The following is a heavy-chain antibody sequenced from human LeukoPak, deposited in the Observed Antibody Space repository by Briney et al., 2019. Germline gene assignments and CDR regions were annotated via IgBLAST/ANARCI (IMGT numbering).Heavy chain of an antibody. V-gene: IGHV3-23*01. CDR1: GFTFINYA. CDR2: LSESGGDT. CDR3: ARVTVTTLYGYYGMDV. D-gene: IGHD4-17*01. Sequence: GGSLRLSCAASGFTFINYAMSWVRQAPGEGLEWVSGLSESGGDTIYADSVKGRFTISRDNAKNSLYLQMNSLRAEDTAVYYCARVTVTTLYGYYGMDVWGQGTTVTVSS. J-gene: IGHJ6*02.